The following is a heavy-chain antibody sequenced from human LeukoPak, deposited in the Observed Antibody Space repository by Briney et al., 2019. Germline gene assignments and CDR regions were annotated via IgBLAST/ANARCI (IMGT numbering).Heavy chain of an antibody. CDR2: IYSGGTT. Sequence: PSETLSLTCAVSGAPISSNNWWWSWVRQPPGKGLEWVSVIYSGGTTYYADSVRGRFTISRDNSKNTLYLQMNSLRGEDTAVYYCARVLSVSYCDSWGQGTLVTVSS. CDR1: GAPISSNN. CDR3: ARVLSVSYCDS. D-gene: IGHD2/OR15-2a*01. J-gene: IGHJ4*02. V-gene: IGHV3-53*01.